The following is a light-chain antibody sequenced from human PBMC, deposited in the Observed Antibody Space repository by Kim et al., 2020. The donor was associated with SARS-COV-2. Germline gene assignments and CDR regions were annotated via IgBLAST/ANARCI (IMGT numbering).Light chain of an antibody. CDR3: QAWDSSTRYWV. V-gene: IGLV3-1*01. CDR2: QDS. Sequence: PGQKDSITCSGDKLGDKYACWYQQKPGQSPVLVIYQDSKRTSGIPERFSGSNSGNTATLTISGTQAMDEADYYCQAWDSSTRYWVFGGGTQLTVL. J-gene: IGLJ3*02. CDR1: KLGDKY.